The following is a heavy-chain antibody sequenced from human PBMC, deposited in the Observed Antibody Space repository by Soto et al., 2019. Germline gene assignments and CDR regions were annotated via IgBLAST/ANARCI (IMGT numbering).Heavy chain of an antibody. V-gene: IGHV1-69*01. J-gene: IGHJ6*02. D-gene: IGHD3-3*01. CDR3: AKGCSDVLRFLERRYYGMDV. CDR2: IVPIFGKA. Sequence: QVQLVQSGPEVKKPGSSVTVSCKASGGTFSDSVTSWVRQAPGQGLEWMGGIVPIFGKANLAEKFQDRVTITADESTSTAYMKLSSLRSEDTAVYYCAKGCSDVLRFLERRYYGMDVWGQGTTVTVSS. CDR1: GGTFSDSV.